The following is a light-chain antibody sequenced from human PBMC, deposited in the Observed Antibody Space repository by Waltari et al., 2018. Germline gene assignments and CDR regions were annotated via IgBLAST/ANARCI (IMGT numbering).Light chain of an antibody. CDR3: HQYTNFPLT. J-gene: IGKJ4*01. CDR2: DAS. V-gene: IGKV1-5*01. Sequence: DIQMTQSPSTLSASVGDRLTITCRASQSISAWLAWYQLRPGKAPKLLISDASILERGVPSRFSGSGSGTEFTLTINSLQPDDFATYYCHQYTNFPLTFGGGTTVEIK. CDR1: QSISAW.